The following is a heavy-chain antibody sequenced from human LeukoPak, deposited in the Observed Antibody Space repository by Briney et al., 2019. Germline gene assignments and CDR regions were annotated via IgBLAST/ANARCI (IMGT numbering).Heavy chain of an antibody. CDR2: ISSSGSTI. CDR3: ARGSLDYYDSSGCDY. D-gene: IGHD3-22*01. J-gene: IGHJ4*02. V-gene: IGHV3-11*04. Sequence: GGSLRLSCAASGFTFSDYYMSWIRQAPGKGLEWVSYISSSGSTIYYADTVKGRFTISRDNAKNSLYLQMNSLRAEDTAVYYCARGSLDYYDSSGCDYWGQGTLVTVSS. CDR1: GFTFSDYY.